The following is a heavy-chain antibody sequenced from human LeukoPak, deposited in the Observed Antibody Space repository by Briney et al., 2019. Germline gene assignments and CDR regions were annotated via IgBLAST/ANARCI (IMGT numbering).Heavy chain of an antibody. CDR3: ARSELRYYDSGGYCSVGNYFDY. CDR1: GYSFTSYW. J-gene: IGHJ4*02. Sequence: GESLKISCKGSGYSFTSYWIGWVRQMPGKGLEWMGIIYPGDSDTRYSPSFQGQVTISADKSISTAYLQWSSLKASDTAMYYCARSELRYYDSGGYCSVGNYFDYWGQGTLVTVSS. V-gene: IGHV5-51*01. D-gene: IGHD3-22*01. CDR2: IYPGDSDT.